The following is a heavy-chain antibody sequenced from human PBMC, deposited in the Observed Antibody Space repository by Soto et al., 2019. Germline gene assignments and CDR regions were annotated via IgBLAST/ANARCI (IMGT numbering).Heavy chain of an antibody. CDR1: GFTFSSYE. CDR2: ISSSGSTI. Sequence: XESLRLSCAASGFTFSSYEMNWVRQAPGKGLEWVSYISSSGSTIYYADSVKGRFTISRDNAKNSLYLQMNSLRAEDTAVYYCARLRYYYGSGTPQWFDPWGQGTLVTVSS. J-gene: IGHJ5*02. V-gene: IGHV3-48*03. CDR3: ARLRYYYGSGTPQWFDP. D-gene: IGHD3-10*01.